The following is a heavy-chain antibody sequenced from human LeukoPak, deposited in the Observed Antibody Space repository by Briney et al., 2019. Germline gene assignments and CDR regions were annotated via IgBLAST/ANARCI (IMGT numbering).Heavy chain of an antibody. D-gene: IGHD3-22*01. CDR2: INHSGST. J-gene: IGHJ4*02. Sequence: SETLSLTCAVYGVSFSGYYWSWIRQPPGKGLEWIGEINHSGSTNYNPSLKSRVTISVDTSKNQFSLKLSSVTAADTAVYYCARERPDYYDSSGYYFEDYWGQGTLVTVSS. CDR3: ARERPDYYDSSGYYFEDY. CDR1: GVSFSGYY. V-gene: IGHV4-34*01.